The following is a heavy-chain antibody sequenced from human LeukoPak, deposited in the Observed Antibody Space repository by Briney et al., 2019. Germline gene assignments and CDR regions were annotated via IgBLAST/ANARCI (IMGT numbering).Heavy chain of an antibody. CDR2: INPNSGGT. Sequence: ASVTVSCKASGYTFTGYYMHWVRQAPGQGLEWMGWINPNSGGTNYAQKFQGRVTMTGDTSISTAYMELSRLRSDDTAVYYWAREGPYSGSYHDGDYYFDYWGQGTLVTVSS. CDR1: GYTFTGYY. D-gene: IGHD1-26*01. V-gene: IGHV1-2*02. CDR3: AREGPYSGSYHDGDYYFDY. J-gene: IGHJ4*02.